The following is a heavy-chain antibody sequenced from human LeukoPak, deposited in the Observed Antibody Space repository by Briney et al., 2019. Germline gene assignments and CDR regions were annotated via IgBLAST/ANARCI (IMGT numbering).Heavy chain of an antibody. Sequence: GASVKVSCKASGYTFTSYDINWVRQATGQGLEWMGWMNPNSGNTGYAQKFQGRVTMTRNTSISTAYMELSSLRSEDTAVYYCARLDDSSGYYYFDYWGQGTLVTVPS. CDR1: GYTFTSYD. J-gene: IGHJ4*02. D-gene: IGHD3-22*01. V-gene: IGHV1-8*01. CDR2: MNPNSGNT. CDR3: ARLDDSSGYYYFDY.